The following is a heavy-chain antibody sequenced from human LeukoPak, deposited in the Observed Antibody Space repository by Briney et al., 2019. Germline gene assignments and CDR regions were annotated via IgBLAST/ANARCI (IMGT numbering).Heavy chain of an antibody. V-gene: IGHV3-33*01. CDR3: ARDVDTSSHSSQLDP. CDR2: IQSDGSKQ. J-gene: IGHJ5*02. CDR1: GFTFSTFG. Sequence: GGSLRLSCATSGFTFSTFGIHWVRQTPGKGLEWAAAIQSDGSKQYYGDSVKGRFTISRDSSKNTVYLQMNSLRDEDTAVYYCARDVDTSSHSSQLDPWGQGTLVTVSS. D-gene: IGHD5-18*01.